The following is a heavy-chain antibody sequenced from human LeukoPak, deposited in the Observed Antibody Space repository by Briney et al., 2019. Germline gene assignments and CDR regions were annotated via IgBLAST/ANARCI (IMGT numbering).Heavy chain of an antibody. V-gene: IGHV3-30*04. D-gene: IGHD3-22*01. CDR2: ISYDGSNK. J-gene: IGHJ4*02. Sequence: GGSLRLSCAASGFTFSSYVMHWVRQAPGKGLEWVAVISYDGSNKYYADSVKGRFTISRDNSKNTLYLQMNSLRAEDTAVYYCARDTYYYDSRAYLIDYWGQGTLVTVSS. CDR3: ARDTYYYDSRAYLIDY. CDR1: GFTFSSYV.